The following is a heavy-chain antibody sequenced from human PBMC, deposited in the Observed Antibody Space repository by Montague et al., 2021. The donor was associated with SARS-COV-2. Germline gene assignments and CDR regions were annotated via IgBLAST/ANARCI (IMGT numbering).Heavy chain of an antibody. CDR1: GFTFSRYD. Sequence: SLRLSCAASGFTFSRYDMNWVRQAPGKGLEWVGWISTGYSNTFYGDSMKGRFTISRDDAKNSLSLQMNSLRVEDTAVYYCARVTMVRGVMTNSNGFDYWGQGTLVTVSS. D-gene: IGHD3-10*01. CDR3: ARVTMVRGVMTNSNGFDY. V-gene: IGHV3-21*01. J-gene: IGHJ4*02. CDR2: ISTGYSNT.